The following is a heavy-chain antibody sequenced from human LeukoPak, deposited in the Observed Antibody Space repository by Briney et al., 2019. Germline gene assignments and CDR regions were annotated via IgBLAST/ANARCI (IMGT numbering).Heavy chain of an antibody. CDR3: ARDPYDFWSGYYRHTDLRDDP. D-gene: IGHD3-3*01. V-gene: IGHV4-4*07. Sequence: SETLSLTCTVSGGSISSYYWSWIRQPAGKGLEWIGRIYTSGSTNYNPSLKSRVTMSVDTSKNQFSLKLSSVTAADTAVYYCARDPYDFWSGYYRHTDLRDDPWGQGTLVTVSS. CDR2: IYTSGST. CDR1: GGSISSYY. J-gene: IGHJ5*02.